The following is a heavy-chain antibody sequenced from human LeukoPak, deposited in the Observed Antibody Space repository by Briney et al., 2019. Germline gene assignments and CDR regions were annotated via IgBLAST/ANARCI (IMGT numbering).Heavy chain of an antibody. V-gene: IGHV3-30-3*01. CDR2: ISYDGSNK. Sequence: GGSLRLSCAASGFTFSSYAMHWVRQAPGKGLEWVAVISYDGSNKYYADSVKGRFTISRDNSKNTLYLQMNSLRAEDTAVYYCARDPLDCSGGSCYSGGWSAGLYYYYYGMDVWGQGTTVTVSS. CDR3: ARDPLDCSGGSCYSGGWSAGLYYYYYGMDV. J-gene: IGHJ6*02. D-gene: IGHD2-15*01. CDR1: GFTFSSYA.